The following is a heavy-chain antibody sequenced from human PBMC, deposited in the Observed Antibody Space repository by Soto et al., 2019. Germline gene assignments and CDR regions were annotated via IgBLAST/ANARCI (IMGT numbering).Heavy chain of an antibody. CDR1: GGSISSSSYY. CDR3: ARQSCSYSSCWFFY. D-gene: IGHD2-2*01. Sequence: PSETLSLTCTVSGGSISSSSYYWGWIRQPPGKGLDWVGSMYYSGNTYYNSSLMSRATISADSGKDQFSLTLTSVTAADTALYICARQSCSYSSCWFFYWSQGIMVTVSS. CDR2: MYYSGNT. V-gene: IGHV4-39*01. J-gene: IGHJ4*02.